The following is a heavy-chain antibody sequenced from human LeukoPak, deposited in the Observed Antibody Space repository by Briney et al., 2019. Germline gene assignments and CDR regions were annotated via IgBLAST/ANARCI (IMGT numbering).Heavy chain of an antibody. J-gene: IGHJ4*02. CDR3: AKDNYYDSSGHIKGEFDY. CDR1: GFTFSSYW. V-gene: IGHV3-7*03. D-gene: IGHD3-22*01. Sequence: PGGSLRLSCAASGFTFSSYWMSWVRQAPGKGLEWVANIKQDGSEKYYVDSVKGRFTISRDNAKNSLYLQMNSLRAEDTAVYYCAKDNYYDSSGHIKGEFDYWGQGTLVTVSS. CDR2: IKQDGSEK.